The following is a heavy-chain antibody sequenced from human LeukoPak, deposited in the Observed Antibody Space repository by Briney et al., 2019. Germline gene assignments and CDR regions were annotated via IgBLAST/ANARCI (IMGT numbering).Heavy chain of an antibody. V-gene: IGHV4-61*02. CDR2: TYTSGST. Sequence: SQTLSLTCTVSGGSISSGSYYWSWIRQPAGKGLEWIGRTYTSGSTNYNPSLKSRVTISVDTSKNQFSLKLSSVTAADTAVYYCARNPLYSSGWDYWGQGTLVTVSS. CDR3: ARNPLYSSGWDY. CDR1: GGSISSGSYY. J-gene: IGHJ4*02. D-gene: IGHD6-19*01.